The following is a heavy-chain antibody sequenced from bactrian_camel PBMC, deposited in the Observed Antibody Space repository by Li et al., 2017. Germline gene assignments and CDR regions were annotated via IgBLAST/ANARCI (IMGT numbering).Heavy chain of an antibody. J-gene: IGHJ4*01. CDR3: VRTGKVAWEFND. CDR1: GFTLSVYW. D-gene: IGHD1*01. V-gene: IGHV3S25*01. CDR2: IQNTGGIT. Sequence: QLVESGGGLVQPGGSLRLSCAASGFTLSVYWMYWVRQAPGQGLEWVSTIQNTGGITAYADSVKGRFTISRDNAKNTVYLQMSSLKPEDTAVYYCVRTGKVAWEFNDWGQGTQVTVS.